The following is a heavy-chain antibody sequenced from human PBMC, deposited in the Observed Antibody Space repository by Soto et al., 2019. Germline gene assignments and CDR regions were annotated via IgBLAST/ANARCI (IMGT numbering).Heavy chain of an antibody. V-gene: IGHV1-24*01. D-gene: IGHD4-17*01. CDR3: ATAWAVTNGCRY. Sequence: ASVKVSCKVSGYTLTELSMHWVRQAPGKGLEWMGGFDPEDGETIYAQKFQGRVTMTVETSTDTAYRELSSLRSDDTAVYYGATAWAVTNGCRYWDQRTL. J-gene: IGHJ4*02. CDR1: GYTLTELS. CDR2: FDPEDGET.